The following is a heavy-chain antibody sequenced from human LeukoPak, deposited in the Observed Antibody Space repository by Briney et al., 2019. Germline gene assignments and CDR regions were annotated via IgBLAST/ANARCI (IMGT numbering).Heavy chain of an antibody. CDR2: VNPNSGGT. D-gene: IGHD6-13*01. CDR3: AKCGDFIAASYNWFDP. V-gene: IGHV1-2*06. J-gene: IGHJ5*02. Sequence: ASVKVSCKASGYTFTDYYMHWVRQAPGQGLEWMGRVNPNSGGTKYAQKFQGRVTMTRDTSISTAYMELNRLTSDDTAVYYCAKCGDFIAASYNWFDPWGPGTLVTVSS. CDR1: GYTFTDYY.